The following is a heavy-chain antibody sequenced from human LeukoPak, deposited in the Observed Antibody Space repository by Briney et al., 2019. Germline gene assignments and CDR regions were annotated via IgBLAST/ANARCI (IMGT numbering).Heavy chain of an antibody. J-gene: IGHJ3*01. D-gene: IGHD3-10*01. CDR2: VYYTGRT. CDR3: ARHMSVSYDAFDL. V-gene: IGHV4-59*08. Sequence: SETLSLTCTVSGGSISSYCWSWIRQPPGKGLEWIAYVYYTGRTLYNPSLESRVTISVDTSKTQFSLTVTSVTAADTAVYYCARHMSVSYDAFDLWGRGTTVTVSS. CDR1: GGSISSYC.